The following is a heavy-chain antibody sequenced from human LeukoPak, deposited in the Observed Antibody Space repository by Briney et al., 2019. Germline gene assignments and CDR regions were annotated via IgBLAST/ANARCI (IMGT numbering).Heavy chain of an antibody. CDR2: IYYSGST. CDR1: GGSISSSSYY. Sequence: PSETLSLTCTVSGGSISSSSYYWGWIRQPPGKGLEWIGSIYYSGSTYYNLSLESRVTISVDTSKNQFSLKLSSVTAADTAVYYCARQIAVAGTTEYFQHWGQGTLVTVSS. J-gene: IGHJ1*01. V-gene: IGHV4-39*01. D-gene: IGHD6-19*01. CDR3: ARQIAVAGTTEYFQH.